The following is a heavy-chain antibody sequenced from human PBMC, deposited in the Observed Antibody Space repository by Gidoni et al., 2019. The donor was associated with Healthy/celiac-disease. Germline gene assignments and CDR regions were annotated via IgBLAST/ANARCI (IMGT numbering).Heavy chain of an antibody. V-gene: IGHV3-23*01. CDR2: IRGSGGST. CDR3: AKESRYYYDSSGYYGVGDAFDI. Sequence: EVQLLESGGGLVQPGGSLRLSCAASGFPFSSYAMSWVRQAPGKGLEWVSAIRGSGGSTYYADSVKGRFTISRDNSKNTLYLKMNSLRAEDTAVYYCAKESRYYYDSSGYYGVGDAFDIWGQGTMVTVSS. J-gene: IGHJ3*02. CDR1: GFPFSSYA. D-gene: IGHD3-22*01.